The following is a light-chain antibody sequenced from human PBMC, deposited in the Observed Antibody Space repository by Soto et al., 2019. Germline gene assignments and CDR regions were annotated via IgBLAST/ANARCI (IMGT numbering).Light chain of an antibody. Sequence: QSVLTQPASVSGSPGQSITISCTGTSSDVSAYNYVSWYQQHPGKAPKLMIYEVSNRPSGISNRFSGSKSGNTASLTIFGLQAEDEADYYCSSYTSSSALVFGGGTKVTVL. CDR3: SSYTSSSALV. V-gene: IGLV2-14*01. CDR1: SSDVSAYNY. J-gene: IGLJ2*01. CDR2: EVS.